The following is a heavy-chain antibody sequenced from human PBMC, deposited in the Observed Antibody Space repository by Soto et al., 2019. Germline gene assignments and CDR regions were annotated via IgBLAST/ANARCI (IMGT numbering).Heavy chain of an antibody. CDR2: IYTSGST. CDR1: GGSISSNY. CDR3: ARGRIGQLEKNWFDP. D-gene: IGHD6-13*01. J-gene: IGHJ5*02. V-gene: IGHV4-4*07. Sequence: SETLSLTCTVSGGSISSNYWTWIRQPPGKGLEWIGRIYTSGSTNYNPSLKSRVTMSVDTSKNQFSLKLSSVTAADTAVYYCARGRIGQLEKNWFDPWGQGTLVTVSS.